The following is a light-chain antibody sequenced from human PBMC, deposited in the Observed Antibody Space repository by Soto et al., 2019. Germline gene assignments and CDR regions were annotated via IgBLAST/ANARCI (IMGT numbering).Light chain of an antibody. CDR1: QSVSSY. CDR2: NAS. Sequence: EIVLTQSPATLSLSTGERATLSCRASQSVSSYLAWYQQKPGQAPRLLIFNASNRATGFPARFSGSGSGTAFILPISSLEPEDFAVYYCQQRSDWPPATFGQGTKVEIK. CDR3: QQRSDWPPAT. V-gene: IGKV3-11*01. J-gene: IGKJ1*01.